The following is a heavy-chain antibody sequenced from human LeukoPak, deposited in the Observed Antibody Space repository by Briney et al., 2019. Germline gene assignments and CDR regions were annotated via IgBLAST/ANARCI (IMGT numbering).Heavy chain of an antibody. CDR2: ISGSGATT. Sequence: GGSLRLSCEVSGFIFSHYAMNWVRQTPGKGLEWVAVISGSGATTNYADSVKGRFNISGDSSNNVLYLRMNSLRAEDTAVYYCAKGRRSGSSSYFDHWGQGILVTVSS. CDR3: AKGRRSGSSSYFDH. V-gene: IGHV3-23*01. CDR1: GFIFSHYA. D-gene: IGHD6-6*01. J-gene: IGHJ4*02.